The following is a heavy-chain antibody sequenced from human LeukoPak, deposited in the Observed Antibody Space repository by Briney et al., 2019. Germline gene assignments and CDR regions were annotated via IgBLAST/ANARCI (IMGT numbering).Heavy chain of an antibody. CDR2: ISSSGSAI. V-gene: IGHV3-48*03. D-gene: IGHD2-15*01. Sequence: PGGSLRLSCAASGFTFSSYEMNWVRQAPGKGLEWVSYISSSGSAIYYADSVKGRLTISRDNAKNSLYLQMNSLRAEDTAIYYCAKNGDRGAYCTGGTCYPYFYYYMDVWGKGTTVTI. CDR1: GFTFSSYE. J-gene: IGHJ6*03. CDR3: AKNGDRGAYCTGGTCYPYFYYYMDV.